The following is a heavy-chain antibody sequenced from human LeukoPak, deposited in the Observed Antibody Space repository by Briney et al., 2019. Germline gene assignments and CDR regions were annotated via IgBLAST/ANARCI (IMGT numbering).Heavy chain of an antibody. CDR1: GGSISSYY. CDR2: IYTSGST. V-gene: IGHV4-4*08. J-gene: IGHJ4*02. D-gene: IGHD3-22*01. CDR3: ARGGRYDSSGYFTR. Sequence: PSETLSLTCIVSGGSISSYYWSWIRQPAGKGLEWIGYIYTSGSTNYNPSLKSRVTISVDTSKNQFSLKLSSVTAADTAVYYCARGGRYDSSGYFTRWGQGTLVTVSS.